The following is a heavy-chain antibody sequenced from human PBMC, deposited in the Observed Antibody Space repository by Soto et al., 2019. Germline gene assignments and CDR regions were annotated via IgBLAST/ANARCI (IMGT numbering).Heavy chain of an antibody. CDR2: FVPLFGTT. Sequence: QLVHSGSEVKKPGSSVKVSCQASEGTISGYVVTWVRQAPGQGLEWMGEFVPLFGTTNYAQRFSGRITITAEESTSTAYMELRTLTSDDTAVYYCATRGLGVSSHPYFDNWGQGTLVTVSS. J-gene: IGHJ4*02. CDR3: ATRGLGVSSHPYFDN. V-gene: IGHV1-69*01. D-gene: IGHD3-16*01. CDR1: EGTISGYV.